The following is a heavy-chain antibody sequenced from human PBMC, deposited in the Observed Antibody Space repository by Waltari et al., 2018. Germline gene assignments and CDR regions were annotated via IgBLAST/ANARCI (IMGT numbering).Heavy chain of an antibody. Sequence: QVQLVESGGGVVQPVRSLRLSCAASGFTFSRFGMHWVRQAPGKGLEWVAVIWHDGSNEYYVDSVKGRFTISRDNSKNTLYLQMNSLRAEDSAVYYCASQSTTLFDYWGQGTLVTVSS. CDR1: GFTFSRFG. D-gene: IGHD2-15*01. J-gene: IGHJ4*02. V-gene: IGHV3-33*01. CDR3: ASQSTTLFDY. CDR2: IWHDGSNE.